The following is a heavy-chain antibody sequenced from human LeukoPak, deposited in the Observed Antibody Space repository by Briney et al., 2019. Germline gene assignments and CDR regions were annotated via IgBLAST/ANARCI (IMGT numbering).Heavy chain of an antibody. CDR2: INVSGGGT. Sequence: GASVKVSCKVSGYTLTELSIHWVRQAPGQGLEWMGIINVSGGGTTYAQKFQGRVTMTTDTSTSTAYMELRSLRSDDTAVYYCARDRLGGIVVVPVAFDIWGQGTMVTVSS. CDR3: ARDRLGGIVVVPVAFDI. V-gene: IGHV1-46*01. CDR1: GYTLTELS. J-gene: IGHJ3*02. D-gene: IGHD2-2*01.